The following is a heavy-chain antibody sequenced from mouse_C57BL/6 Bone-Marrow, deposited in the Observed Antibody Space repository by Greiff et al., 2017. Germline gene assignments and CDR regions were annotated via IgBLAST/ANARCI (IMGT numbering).Heavy chain of an antibody. Sequence: VQLVESGAELATPGASVKMSCKASGYTFTSYTMHWVKQRPGQGLEWIGYLNPSSGYTKYNQKFKDKATLTADKSSSTAYLQLSSLTSEDSAVYYGARSPSRSRHYFDYWGQGTTLTVSA. J-gene: IGHJ2*01. V-gene: IGHV1-4*01. CDR1: GYTFTSYT. CDR3: ARSPSRSRHYFDY. CDR2: LNPSSGYT.